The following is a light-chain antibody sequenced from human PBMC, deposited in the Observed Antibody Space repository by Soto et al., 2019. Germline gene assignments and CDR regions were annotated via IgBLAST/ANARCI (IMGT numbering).Light chain of an antibody. V-gene: IGKV3-11*01. CDR3: QQRSNWPRT. CDR1: QSVSSY. CDR2: DAS. Sequence: EIVLTQSPATLSLSPGERATLSCRDSQSVSSYLAWYQQKPGQAPRLLIYDASNSATGIPARFSGSGSGTEFPLTIRCLVPEDFAVYYCQQRSNWPRTFGQGTKVEIK. J-gene: IGKJ1*01.